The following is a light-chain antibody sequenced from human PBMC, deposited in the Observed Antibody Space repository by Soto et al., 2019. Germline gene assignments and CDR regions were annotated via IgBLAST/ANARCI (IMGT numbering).Light chain of an antibody. CDR2: KAS. Sequence: DIQMTQSPSTLCGSVGDGVTIACRASQTISSWLAWYQQKPGKAPKLLIYKASTLKSGVPSRFSGSGAGTEFTLTISSLQPDDFATYYCQHYKSYSEAFGQGTKVDIK. CDR1: QTISSW. CDR3: QHYKSYSEA. V-gene: IGKV1-5*03. J-gene: IGKJ1*01.